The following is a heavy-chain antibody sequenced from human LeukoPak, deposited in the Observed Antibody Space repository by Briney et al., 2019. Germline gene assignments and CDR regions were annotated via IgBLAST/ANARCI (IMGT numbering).Heavy chain of an antibody. V-gene: IGHV1-18*01. CDR2: ISAYNGNT. J-gene: IGHJ4*02. CDR1: GYTFTSYG. CDR3: ARDHYYSSGSPSFDY. D-gene: IGHD3-10*01. Sequence: ASVKVSCKASGYTFTSYGISWVRQAPGQGLEWMGWISAYNGNTNYAQKLQGRVTMTTDTSTGTAYMELRSLRSDDTAVYYCARDHYYSSGSPSFDYWGQGTLVTVSS.